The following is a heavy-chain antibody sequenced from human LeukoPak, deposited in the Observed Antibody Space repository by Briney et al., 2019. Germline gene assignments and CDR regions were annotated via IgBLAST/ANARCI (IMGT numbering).Heavy chain of an antibody. CDR3: ARDGGTHYYMDV. CDR2: IYHRRST. CDR1: GGSISSSNW. J-gene: IGHJ6*03. Sequence: PSETLSLTCAVSGGSISSSNWWSWVRQPPGKGLEWIGEIYHRRSTNYNPSLKSRVTISVDKSKNQFSLKLSSVTAADTAVYYCARDGGTHYYMDVWGKGTTVTVSS. D-gene: IGHD1-1*01. V-gene: IGHV4-4*02.